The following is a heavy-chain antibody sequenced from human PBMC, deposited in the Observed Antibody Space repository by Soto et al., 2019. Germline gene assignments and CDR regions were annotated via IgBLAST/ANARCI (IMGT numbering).Heavy chain of an antibody. Sequence: QVQLQQSGPGLVKPSQTLSLTCAISGDSVSSNSAAWNWIRQSPSRGLEWLGRTYDRSKWYNDYAVSVKSRITINPDTSKNQFSLQLNSVTPEDTAVYYCARGPSDILTGYYAGGWFDPWGQGTLVTVSS. CDR2: TYDRSKWYN. J-gene: IGHJ5*02. CDR1: GDSVSSNSAA. CDR3: ARGPSDILTGYYAGGWFDP. D-gene: IGHD3-9*01. V-gene: IGHV6-1*01.